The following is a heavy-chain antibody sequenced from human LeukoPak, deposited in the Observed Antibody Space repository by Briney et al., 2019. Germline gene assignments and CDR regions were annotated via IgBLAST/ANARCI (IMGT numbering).Heavy chain of an antibody. J-gene: IGHJ6*03. V-gene: IGHV1-2*02. CDR3: ARGYCSGGSCYPGYYYYMDV. CDR2: ISAYNGNT. CDR1: GYTFTSYD. D-gene: IGHD2-15*01. Sequence: ASVKVSCKASGYTFTSYDINWVRQAPGQGLEWMGWISAYNGNTNYAQKFQGRVTMTRDTSISTAYMELSRLRSDDTAVYYCARGYCSGGSCYPGYYYYMDVWGKGTTVTVSS.